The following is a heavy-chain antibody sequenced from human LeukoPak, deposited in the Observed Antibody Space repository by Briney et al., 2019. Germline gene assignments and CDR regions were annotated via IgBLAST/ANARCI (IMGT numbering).Heavy chain of an antibody. J-gene: IGHJ5*02. D-gene: IGHD6-13*01. Sequence: SETLSPTCTVSGGSISSSSYYWGWIRRPPGKGLGGIGSTYSSGSTYYNPSLKSRVTISVDTSKNQFSLKLSSVTAADTAVYYCARDQPTYSSSLGWFDPWGQGTLVTVSS. CDR3: ARDQPTYSSSLGWFDP. V-gene: IGHV4-39*07. CDR1: GGSISSSSYY. CDR2: TYSSGST.